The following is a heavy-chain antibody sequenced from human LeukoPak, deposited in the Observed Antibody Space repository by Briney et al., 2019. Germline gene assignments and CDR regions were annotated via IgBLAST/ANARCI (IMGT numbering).Heavy chain of an antibody. CDR1: GYTFSSYA. D-gene: IGHD1-26*01. Sequence: SVKVSCKASGYTFSSYAISWVRQAPGQGLEWMGGIIPIFGTANYAQKFQGRVTITTDESTSTAYMELSSLRSEDTAVYYCARMTTVGASEVYAFDIWGQGTMVTVSS. CDR3: ARMTTVGASEVYAFDI. CDR2: IIPIFGTA. J-gene: IGHJ3*02. V-gene: IGHV1-69*05.